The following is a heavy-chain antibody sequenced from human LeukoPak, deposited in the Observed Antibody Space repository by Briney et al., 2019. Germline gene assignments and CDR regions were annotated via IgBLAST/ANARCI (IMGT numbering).Heavy chain of an antibody. CDR1: GFIFTSYA. Sequence: GGSLRLSCTASGFIFTSYAMIWVRQAPGKGLEWVSVISGSGGSTYYADSVKGRFTISRDNSKNTLYLQMNSLRAEDTAVYYCAKSKHNYGDYFAYWGQRPLVTVSS. D-gene: IGHD4-17*01. CDR3: AKSKHNYGDYFAY. CDR2: ISGSGGST. V-gene: IGHV3-23*01. J-gene: IGHJ4*02.